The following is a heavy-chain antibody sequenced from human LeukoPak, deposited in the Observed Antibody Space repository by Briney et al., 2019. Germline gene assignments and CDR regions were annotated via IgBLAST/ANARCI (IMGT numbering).Heavy chain of an antibody. CDR3: AREGVGIAVAAGSYGMDV. Sequence: GGSPRLSCAASGFTFSSYWMHWVRQAPGKGLVWVSRINSDGSSTSYADSVKGRFTISRDNAKNTLYLQMNSLRAEDTAVYYCAREGVGIAVAAGSYGMDVWGQGTTVTVSS. D-gene: IGHD6-19*01. CDR2: INSDGSST. V-gene: IGHV3-74*01. CDR1: GFTFSSYW. J-gene: IGHJ6*02.